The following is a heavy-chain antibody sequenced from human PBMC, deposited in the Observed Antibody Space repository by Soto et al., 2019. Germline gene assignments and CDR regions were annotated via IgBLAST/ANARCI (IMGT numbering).Heavy chain of an antibody. CDR1: GGSVSSGSYY. CDR2: IYYSGST. D-gene: IGHD2-2*01. Sequence: PSETLSLTCTVSGGSVSSGSYYWSWIRQPPGKGLEWIGYIYYSGSTNYNPSLKSRVTISVDTSKNQFSLKLSSVTAADTAVYYCARDIYLGYCISTSCHYGMDVWGQGTTVTVSS. J-gene: IGHJ6*02. CDR3: ARDIYLGYCISTSCHYGMDV. V-gene: IGHV4-61*01.